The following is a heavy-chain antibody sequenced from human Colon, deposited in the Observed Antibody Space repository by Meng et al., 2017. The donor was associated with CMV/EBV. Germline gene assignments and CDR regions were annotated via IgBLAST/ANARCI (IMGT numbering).Heavy chain of an antibody. J-gene: IGHJ4*02. D-gene: IGHD4/OR15-4a*01. CDR1: GDSVSSNSW. V-gene: IGHV4-4*02. CDR3: GSATDYKVDY. Sequence: LTCAVSGDSVSSNSWWTWVRQPPGKGPEWIGEIHHSGTTAHNPSLRSRISFSVDKSRNQVSLHLTTVTAADTAVYYCGSATDYKVDYWGQGTLVTVSS. CDR2: IHHSGTT.